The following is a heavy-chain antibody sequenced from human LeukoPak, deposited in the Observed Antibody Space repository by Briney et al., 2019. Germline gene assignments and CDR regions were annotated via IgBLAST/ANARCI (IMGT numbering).Heavy chain of an antibody. D-gene: IGHD2-15*01. V-gene: IGHV3-23*01. CDR2: ISDSGGRT. CDR3: ARTYCIGSSCPGVFEY. J-gene: IGHJ4*02. Sequence: GGSLRLSCAASGFTFSSYAMSWVRQAPGKGLEWVSVISDSGGRTYSAASVKGRFTISRDNSKDTLYLRMNSLRAEDTAVYYCARTYCIGSSCPGVFEYWGQGTLVTVSS. CDR1: GFTFSSYA.